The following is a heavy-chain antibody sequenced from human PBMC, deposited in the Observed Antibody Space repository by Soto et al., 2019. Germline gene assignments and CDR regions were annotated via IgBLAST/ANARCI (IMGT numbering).Heavy chain of an antibody. J-gene: IGHJ5*02. CDR2: INAGNGNT. V-gene: IGHV1-3*01. D-gene: IGHD6-13*01. Sequence: ASVKVSCKASGYTFTSYAMHWVRQAPGQRLEWMGWINAGNGNTKYSQKFQGRVTITRDTSASTAYMELSSLRSEDTAVYYCAREVAAGTRWFDPWGQGTLVTVSS. CDR3: AREVAAGTRWFDP. CDR1: GYTFTSYA.